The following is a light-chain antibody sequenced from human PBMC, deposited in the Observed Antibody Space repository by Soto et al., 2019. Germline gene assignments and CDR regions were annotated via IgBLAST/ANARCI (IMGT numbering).Light chain of an antibody. CDR1: SSDIGRYNY. J-gene: IGLJ2*01. Sequence: QSALTQPASVSGSPGQSITISCTGTSSDIGRYNYVSWYQQHPGKAPKLMVYEIINRPSGVSNRCSGSKSGSTASLIISGLQAEDEADYYCSSYTSTTTPVFGGGTKLTVL. CDR3: SSYTSTTTPV. V-gene: IGLV2-14*01. CDR2: EII.